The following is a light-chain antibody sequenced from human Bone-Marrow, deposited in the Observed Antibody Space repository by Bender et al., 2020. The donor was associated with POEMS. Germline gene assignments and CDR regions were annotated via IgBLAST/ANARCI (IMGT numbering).Light chain of an antibody. CDR3: QSYDNSLGGWV. CDR2: ANS. Sequence: QSVLTQPPAVSGAPGQSVTISCTGSNSNIGAGYDVHWYQQLPGAAPKLLIYANSNRPSGVPDRFSASKSGTSASLAITGLQAEDEGDYYCQSYDNSLGGWVFGGGTKLTVL. CDR1: NSNIGAGYD. J-gene: IGLJ3*02. V-gene: IGLV1-40*01.